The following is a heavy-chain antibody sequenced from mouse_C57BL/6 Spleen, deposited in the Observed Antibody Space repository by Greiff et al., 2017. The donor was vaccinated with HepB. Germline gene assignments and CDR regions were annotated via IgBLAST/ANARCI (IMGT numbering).Heavy chain of an antibody. CDR1: GFTFSSYA. CDR3: TYGSGFAY. CDR2: SSSGGDYI. Sequence: EVKVVESGEGLVKPGGSLTLSCAASGFTFSSYAMSWVRQTPEKRLEWVAYSSSGGDYIYYAATMKSRFTISRDNARNTLYLQMSSLKTEDTAMYYRTYGSGFAYWGQGTLVTVSA. V-gene: IGHV5-9-1*02. D-gene: IGHD2-10*02. J-gene: IGHJ3*01.